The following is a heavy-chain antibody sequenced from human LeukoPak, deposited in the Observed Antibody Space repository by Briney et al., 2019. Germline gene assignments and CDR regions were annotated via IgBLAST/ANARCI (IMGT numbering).Heavy chain of an antibody. D-gene: IGHD5-18*01. Sequence: NPSETLSLTCSVSGVSITSNYWSWIRQPPGKGLEWLGYTHHSGATSYNPSLKSRSTMSLDTSNNQFSLKLSSVTAADTAVYYCARSSGHSYGDFDYWGPGNLVTVSS. J-gene: IGHJ4*02. V-gene: IGHV4-59*01. CDR1: GVSITSNY. CDR2: THHSGAT. CDR3: ARSSGHSYGDFDY.